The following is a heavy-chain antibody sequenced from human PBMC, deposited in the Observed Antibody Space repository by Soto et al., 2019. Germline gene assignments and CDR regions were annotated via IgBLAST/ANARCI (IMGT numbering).Heavy chain of an antibody. Sequence: QVQLVQSGAEVSKPWASVKISCKASGYTFTSHNIHWVRQAPGQRVEWMGWINVDNGNTKYAQRFQCRLTITRDTSATTAHLEVSSLRSEDTAIYYCASDGIQRGVTGGTRGIADSLDIWGQGTMVTVSS. D-gene: IGHD1-20*01. CDR1: GYTFTSHN. CDR3: ASDGIQRGVTGGTRGIADSLDI. CDR2: INVDNGNT. J-gene: IGHJ3*02. V-gene: IGHV1-3*01.